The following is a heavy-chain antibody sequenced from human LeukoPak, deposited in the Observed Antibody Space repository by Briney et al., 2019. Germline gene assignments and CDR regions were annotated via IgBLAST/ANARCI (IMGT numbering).Heavy chain of an antibody. V-gene: IGHV3-43D*03. Sequence: GGSLRLSCAASGFTFDDYAMHWVRQAPGKGLEWVSLISWDGGSTYYADSVKGRFTISRDDSKNMLYLQMNSLRAEDTAVYYCAKGGLRYFDYWGQGILVTVSS. CDR1: GFTFDDYA. J-gene: IGHJ4*02. CDR2: ISWDGGST. CDR3: AKGGLRYFDY. D-gene: IGHD3-9*01.